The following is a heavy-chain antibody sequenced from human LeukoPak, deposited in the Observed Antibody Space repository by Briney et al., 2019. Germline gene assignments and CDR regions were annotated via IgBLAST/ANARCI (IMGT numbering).Heavy chain of an antibody. CDR2: IIPIFGTA. D-gene: IGHD3-22*01. V-gene: IGHV1-69*06. CDR3: AKSGYYPEYFQH. CDR1: GGTFSSYA. Sequence: AVKVSCKPSGGTFSSYAISWVRQAPAQGLEWMGGIIPIFGTANYAQKFQGRVTITADKSTSTAYMELSSLRSEDTAVYYFAKSGYYPEYFQHWGQGTLVTVSS. J-gene: IGHJ1*01.